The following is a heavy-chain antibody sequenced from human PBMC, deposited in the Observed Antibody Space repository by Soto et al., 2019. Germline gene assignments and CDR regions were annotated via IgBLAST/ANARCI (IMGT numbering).Heavy chain of an antibody. CDR3: ARPRSPYWSGGSCSSFDY. Sequence: QVQLVESGGGVVQPGRSLRLSCAASGFTFSSYGMHWVRQAPGKGLEWVAVIWYDGSNKYYADSVKGRFTISRDNSKNARYLQMNRLRAEDTAVYYCARPRSPYWSGGSCSSFDYWGQGTLVTVSS. V-gene: IGHV3-33*01. J-gene: IGHJ4*02. CDR2: IWYDGSNK. D-gene: IGHD2-15*01. CDR1: GFTFSSYG.